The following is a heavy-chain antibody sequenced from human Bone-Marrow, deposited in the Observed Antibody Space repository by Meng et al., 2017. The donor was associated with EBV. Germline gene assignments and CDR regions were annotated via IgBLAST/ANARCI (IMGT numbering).Heavy chain of an antibody. CDR3: TRDPTTDKSDYN. J-gene: IGHJ4*02. V-gene: IGHV3-53*01. CDR1: GFTVHNTY. D-gene: IGHD3-16*01. CDR2: IYADGRT. Sequence: EVQLVESGGGLIQPGGSLRLSCAASGFTVHNTYLSWVRQAPGKGLEWVSVIYADGRTFYADSVKGRFTISRDNSKNTLSLQMDSLRADDTAIYYCTRDPTTDKSDYNWGQGTLVTVSS.